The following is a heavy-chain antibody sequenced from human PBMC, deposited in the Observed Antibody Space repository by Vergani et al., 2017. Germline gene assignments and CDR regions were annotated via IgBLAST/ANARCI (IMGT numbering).Heavy chain of an antibody. V-gene: IGHV1-2*02. CDR1: GGTFSSNS. CDR2: INPNSGGT. J-gene: IGHJ4*02. Sequence: QGQLAQSGAEVKKPGSSVKVSCKASGGTFSSNSISWVRQAPGQGLEWMGWINPNSGGTNYAQKFQGRVTMTRDTSISTAYMELSRLRSDDTAVYYCARVDYGGNSGPYGYWGQGTLVTVSS. CDR3: ARVDYGGNSGPYGY. D-gene: IGHD4-23*01.